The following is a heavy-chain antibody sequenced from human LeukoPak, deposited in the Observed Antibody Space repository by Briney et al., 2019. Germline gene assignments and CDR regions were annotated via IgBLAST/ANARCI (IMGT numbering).Heavy chain of an antibody. J-gene: IGHJ3*01. D-gene: IGHD3-10*01. CDR1: GFTVSSNY. V-gene: IGHV3-66*01. CDR3: ARDTLGGKDRGALDAFDL. CDR2: IYSGGNT. Sequence: PGGSLRLSCAASGFTVSSNYMSWVRQAPGKGLEWVSVIYSGGNTDYADSVKGRFTISRDNSKNTLYLQMNSLRAEDTALYYCARDTLGGKDRGALDAFDLWGQGTMVTVSS.